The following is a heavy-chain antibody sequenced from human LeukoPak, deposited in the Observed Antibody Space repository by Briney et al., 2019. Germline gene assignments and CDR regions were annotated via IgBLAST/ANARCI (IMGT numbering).Heavy chain of an antibody. CDR3: AKYCGGNCFRNLDS. Sequence: GGSLRLSCAASGFTFSNYAMTRVRQAPGRGLEWVSVIGHYGADIHYADSVEGRFTISRDNSANTLYLQMNSLRAEDTAVYYCAKYCGGNCFRNLDSWGKGTLVTVSS. CDR2: IGHYGADI. J-gene: IGHJ4*02. V-gene: IGHV3-23*01. CDR1: GFTFSNYA. D-gene: IGHD2-21*02.